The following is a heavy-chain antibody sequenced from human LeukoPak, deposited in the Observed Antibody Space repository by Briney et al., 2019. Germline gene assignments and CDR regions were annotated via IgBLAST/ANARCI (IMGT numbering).Heavy chain of an antibody. CDR2: ISSSGSTI. Sequence: QTGGSLRLSCTASGFTFSSYSMNWVRQTPGKGLEWVSFISSSGSTIYYADSVKGRFTISRDNAKNSLCLQIESLRDDDTAVYHCALGTINKDYYFGMDVWGQGTTVTVSS. V-gene: IGHV3-48*02. J-gene: IGHJ6*02. CDR1: GFTFSSYS. CDR3: ALGTINKDYYFGMDV. D-gene: IGHD2-8*01.